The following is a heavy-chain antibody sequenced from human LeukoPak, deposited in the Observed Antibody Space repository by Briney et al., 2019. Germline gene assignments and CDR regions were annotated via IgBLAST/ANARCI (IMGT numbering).Heavy chain of an antibody. V-gene: IGHV4-59*01. CDR1: GGSISSYY. CDR3: ARSGGAIFGVVPDH. CDR2: IYYSGST. Sequence: TSETLSLTCTVSGGSISSYYWSWIRQPPGKGLEWIGYIYYSGSTNYNPSLKSRVTISVDTSKNQFSLKLSSVTAADTAVYYCARSGGAIFGVVPDHWGQGTLVTVSS. D-gene: IGHD3-3*01. J-gene: IGHJ4*02.